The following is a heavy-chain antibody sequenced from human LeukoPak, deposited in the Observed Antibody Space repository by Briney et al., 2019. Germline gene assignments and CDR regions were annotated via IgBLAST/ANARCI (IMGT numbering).Heavy chain of an antibody. V-gene: IGHV3-30*04. CDR3: ARPADMIAVLIPAH. Sequence: PGGSLRLSCAASGFTFSYYTIHWVRQAPGKGLEWVAVISYDGGNKYYADSVKGRFTISRDNSKNTLYLQMSSLGAEDTAVYYCARPADMIAVLIPAHWGQGTLVTVSS. CDR1: GFTFSYYT. CDR2: ISYDGGNK. J-gene: IGHJ4*02. D-gene: IGHD3-22*01.